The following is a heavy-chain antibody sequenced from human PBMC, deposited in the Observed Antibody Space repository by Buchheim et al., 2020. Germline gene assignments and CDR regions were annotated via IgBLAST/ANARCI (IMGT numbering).Heavy chain of an antibody. CDR2: INSDGSSL. CDR3: VRSKYSYDSFDY. Sequence: EVQLVESEGGSVQRGGSLRLSCAASGFTFSSYWMHWVRQAPGKGLEWVSRINSDGSSLSYADSVKGRFIISRDTAKNTLFLQMNSLRAEDTAVYYCVRSKYSYDSFDYWGQGTL. D-gene: IGHD5-18*01. V-gene: IGHV3-74*01. CDR1: GFTFSSYW. J-gene: IGHJ4*02.